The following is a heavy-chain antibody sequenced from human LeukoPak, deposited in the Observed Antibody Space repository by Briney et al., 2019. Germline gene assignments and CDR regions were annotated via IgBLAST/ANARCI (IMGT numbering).Heavy chain of an antibody. J-gene: IGHJ4*02. CDR2: ISSSGSTI. D-gene: IGHD3-9*01. V-gene: IGHV3-48*03. CDR1: GFTFSSYE. Sequence: PGGSLRLSCAASGFTFSSYEMNWVRQAPGKGLEWVSYISSSGSTIYYADSVKGRFTIPRDNAKNSLYLQMNSLRAEDTAVYYCAREARLRYFDWSGQGTLVTVSS. CDR3: AREARLRYFDW.